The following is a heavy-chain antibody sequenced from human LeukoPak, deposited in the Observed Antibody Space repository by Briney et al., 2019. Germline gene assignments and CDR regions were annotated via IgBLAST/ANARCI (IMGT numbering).Heavy chain of an antibody. CDR2: IYYSGST. V-gene: IGHV4-39*01. D-gene: IGHD5-18*01. CDR1: GGSISSSSYY. J-gene: IGHJ5*02. CDR3: ARHKSAQLWFRIREPHNWFDP. Sequence: PSETLSLTCTVSGGSISSSSYYWGWIRQPPGKGLEWIGSIYYSGSTYYNPSLKSRVTISVDTSKNQFSLKLSSVTAADTAVYYCARHKSAQLWFRIREPHNWFDPWGQGTLVTVSS.